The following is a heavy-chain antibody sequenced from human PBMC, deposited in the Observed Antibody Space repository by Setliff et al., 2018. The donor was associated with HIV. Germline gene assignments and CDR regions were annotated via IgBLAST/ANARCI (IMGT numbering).Heavy chain of an antibody. CDR3: ARTTYSGSYFNDYYYLDV. Sequence: PSETLSLTCTVSGGSISGSSYYWGWIRQPPGKGLEWIGSIYHSGSASHNPSLKSRITISVDTSKNQFSLKLRSVTAADTAVYYCARTTYSGSYFNDYYYLDVWGKGTTVTVSS. CDR2: IYHSGSA. CDR1: GGSISGSSYY. D-gene: IGHD1-26*01. V-gene: IGHV4-39*01. J-gene: IGHJ6*03.